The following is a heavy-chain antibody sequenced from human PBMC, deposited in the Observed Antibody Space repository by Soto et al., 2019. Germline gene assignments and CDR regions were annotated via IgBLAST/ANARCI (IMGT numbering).Heavy chain of an antibody. D-gene: IGHD1-7*01. J-gene: IGHJ3*02. Sequence: EVQLLESGGGLVQPGGSLRLSCAASGFTFSSYAMSWVRQAPGKGLEWVSAISGSGGSTYYADSVKGRFTISRDNSKNTLYLQMNSLRAEDTAVYYCAKILSGYNWNFKHHRSDAFDIWGQGTMVTVSS. CDR2: ISGSGGST. V-gene: IGHV3-23*01. CDR1: GFTFSSYA. CDR3: AKILSGYNWNFKHHRSDAFDI.